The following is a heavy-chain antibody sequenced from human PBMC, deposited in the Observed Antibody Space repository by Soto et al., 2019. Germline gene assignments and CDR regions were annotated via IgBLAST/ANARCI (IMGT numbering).Heavy chain of an antibody. V-gene: IGHV1-2*04. J-gene: IGHJ5*02. CDR1: GYTFTGYY. D-gene: IGHD3-3*01. CDR3: ARVGRTTYYDFWSGPRSSIWFDP. Sequence: QVQLVQSGAEVKKPGASVKVSCKASGYTFTGYYMHWVRQAPGQGLEWMGWINPNSGGTDYAQKFQGWVTMTRDTYSSTAYMELSRLRYDDTAVDYCARVGRTTYYDFWSGPRSSIWFDPWGQGALVTVSS. CDR2: INPNSGGT.